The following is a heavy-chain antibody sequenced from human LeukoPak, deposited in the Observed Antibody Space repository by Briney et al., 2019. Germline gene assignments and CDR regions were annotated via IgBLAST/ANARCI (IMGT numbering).Heavy chain of an antibody. Sequence: PGGSLRLSCAASGFTFSSYGMSWVRQAPGKGLEWVSAISGSGGRTYYADSVKGRFTISRDNSKNTLYLQMNSLRADDTAVYYCAKDFRSTPNWFDPWGQGTLVTVSS. CDR3: AKDFRSTPNWFDP. J-gene: IGHJ5*02. CDR2: ISGSGGRT. V-gene: IGHV3-23*01. D-gene: IGHD4-11*01. CDR1: GFTFSSYG.